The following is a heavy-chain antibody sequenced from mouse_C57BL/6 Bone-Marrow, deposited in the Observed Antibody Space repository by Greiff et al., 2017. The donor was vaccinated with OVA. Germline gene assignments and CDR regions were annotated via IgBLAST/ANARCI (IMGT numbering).Heavy chain of an antibody. CDR3: TTSYYGNYFDY. CDR2: IDPENGDT. Sequence: EVKLVESGAELVRPGASVKLSCTASGFNIKDDYMHWVKQRPDQGLEWIGWIDPENGDTEYASKFQGKATITADTSSNTAYLQLSSLTSEDTAVYYCTTSYYGNYFDYWGQGTTLTVSS. J-gene: IGHJ2*01. CDR1: GFNIKDDY. D-gene: IGHD2-10*01. V-gene: IGHV14-4*01.